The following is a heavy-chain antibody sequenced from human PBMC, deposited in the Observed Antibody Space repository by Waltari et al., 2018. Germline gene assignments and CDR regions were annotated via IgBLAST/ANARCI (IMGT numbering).Heavy chain of an antibody. CDR1: GFTFSSYW. CDR3: VRGRGMDV. Sequence: EVQLVESGGGLVQPGGSLRVSCAASGFTFSSYWMTWVRQAPGKGLEWVANIKQDGTEKLYGDSVRGRFTISRDNAKKSLYLQRNTLRAEDTAVYYCVRGRGMDVWGQGTTVTVSS. J-gene: IGHJ6*02. CDR2: IKQDGTEK. V-gene: IGHV3-7*01.